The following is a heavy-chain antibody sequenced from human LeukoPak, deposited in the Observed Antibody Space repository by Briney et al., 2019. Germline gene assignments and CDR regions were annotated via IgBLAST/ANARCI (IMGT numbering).Heavy chain of an antibody. Sequence: GRSLRLSCAASGFTFSSYAMHWVRQAPGKGLEWVAVISYDGSNKYYADSVKGRFTISRDNSKNTLYLQMNSLRAEDTAVYYCVSPPGVRNCSGGSCYESYGHYWGQGTLVTVSS. CDR1: GFTFSSYA. CDR3: VSPPGVRNCSGGSCYESYGHY. V-gene: IGHV3-30*04. J-gene: IGHJ4*02. D-gene: IGHD2-15*01. CDR2: ISYDGSNK.